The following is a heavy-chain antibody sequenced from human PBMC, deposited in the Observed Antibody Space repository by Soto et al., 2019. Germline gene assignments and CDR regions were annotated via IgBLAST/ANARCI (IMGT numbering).Heavy chain of an antibody. CDR2: INTDGSVT. V-gene: IGHV3-74*01. J-gene: IGHJ4*02. CDR1: GFTFSNYW. Sequence: EVQLVESGGDLVQPGGSLRLSCAVSGFTFSNYWMHWVRQAPGKGLVWVSIINTDGSVTRYADSVKGRFTISRDNAKNTLYLQMNSLRVEDTAVYYCASPGIAAAGMSFDYWGQGTLATVSS. CDR3: ASPGIAAAGMSFDY. D-gene: IGHD6-25*01.